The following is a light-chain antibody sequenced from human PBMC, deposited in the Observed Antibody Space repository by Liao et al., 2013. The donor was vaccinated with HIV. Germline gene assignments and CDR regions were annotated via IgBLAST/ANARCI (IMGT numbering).Light chain of an antibody. J-gene: IGLJ2*01. Sequence: SYDLTQSSSVSVSPGQTASITCSGDKLGDKYVCWYQQKPGQSPVVVIYQDTKRPSGIPERFSGSNSGNTATLTISGTQAMDEADYYCQAWDSSTVVFGGGTELTVL. CDR2: QDT. V-gene: IGLV3-1*01. CDR3: QAWDSSTVV. CDR1: KLGDKY.